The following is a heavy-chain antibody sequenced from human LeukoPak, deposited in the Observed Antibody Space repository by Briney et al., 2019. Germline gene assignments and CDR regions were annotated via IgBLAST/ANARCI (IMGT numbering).Heavy chain of an antibody. Sequence: PSETLSLTCTVSGGSISTYYWSWIRQPPGKGLELIGYIYYSGSTNYNPSLKSRVTISVDTSKNQFSLKLSSVTAADTAVYYCARVSSGVYFDYWGQGTLVTVSS. D-gene: IGHD2-15*01. J-gene: IGHJ4*02. CDR3: ARVSSGVYFDY. CDR2: IYYSGST. CDR1: GGSISTYY. V-gene: IGHV4-59*01.